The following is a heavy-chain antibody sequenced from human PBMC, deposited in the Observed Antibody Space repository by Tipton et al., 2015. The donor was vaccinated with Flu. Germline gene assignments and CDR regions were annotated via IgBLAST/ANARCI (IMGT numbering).Heavy chain of an antibody. V-gene: IGHV4-39*01. CDR1: GGSISSISYF. J-gene: IGHJ4*02. D-gene: IGHD5-12*01. Sequence: LSLTCTVSGGSISSISYFWGWIRQPPGKGLEWIGSFHYTGSTYYSPSLKSRVTISVDTSKNQFSLKPSSVTAADSALYFCARGAVATFGGVDFWGQGTLVTVSS. CDR2: FHYTGST. CDR3: ARGAVATFGGVDF.